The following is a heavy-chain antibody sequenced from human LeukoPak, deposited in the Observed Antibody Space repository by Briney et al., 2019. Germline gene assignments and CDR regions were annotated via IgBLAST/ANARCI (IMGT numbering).Heavy chain of an antibody. CDR2: IYSDNT. J-gene: IGHJ4*02. CDR3: ASGGIYYGAAFDF. CDR1: GFTVSSNS. Sequence: GGSLRLSCTVSGFTVSSNSMSWVRQAPGKGLEWVSFIYSDNTHYSDSVKGRFTISRDNSKNTLYLQTNSLRAEDTALYYCASGGIYYGAAFDFWGQGTLVTVSS. D-gene: IGHD1-26*01. V-gene: IGHV3-53*01.